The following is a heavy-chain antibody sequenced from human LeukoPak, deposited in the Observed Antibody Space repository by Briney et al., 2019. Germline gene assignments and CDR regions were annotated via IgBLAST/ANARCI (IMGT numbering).Heavy chain of an antibody. CDR1: VGTFSSYA. Sequence: ASVKVSCKASVGTFSSYAISWVRQAPGQGLEWMGIINPSGGSTSYAQKFQGRVTMTRDTSTSTVYMELSSLRSEDTAVYYCARENLVEAYFDYWGQGTLVTVSS. CDR2: INPSGGST. D-gene: IGHD3-16*01. J-gene: IGHJ4*02. CDR3: ARENLVEAYFDY. V-gene: IGHV1-46*03.